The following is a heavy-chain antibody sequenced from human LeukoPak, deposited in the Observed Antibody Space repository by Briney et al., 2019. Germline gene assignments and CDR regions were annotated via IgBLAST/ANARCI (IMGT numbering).Heavy chain of an antibody. CDR2: ISSSGSTI. Sequence: GGSLRLSCAASGFTFSSYEMNWVRQAPGKGLEWVSYISSSGSTIYYADSVKGRFTISRDNAKNSLYLQMNSLRAEDTAVYYCARALTVSGDSSGYYYVEPGFDYWGQGTLVTVSS. V-gene: IGHV3-48*03. D-gene: IGHD3-22*01. CDR3: ARALTVSGDSSGYYYVEPGFDY. J-gene: IGHJ4*02. CDR1: GFTFSSYE.